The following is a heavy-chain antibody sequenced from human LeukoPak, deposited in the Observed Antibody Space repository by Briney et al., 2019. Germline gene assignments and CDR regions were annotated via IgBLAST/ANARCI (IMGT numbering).Heavy chain of an antibody. J-gene: IGHJ4*02. Sequence: SETLSLTCTVSGGSISSYYWSWIRQPPGKGLEWIGYIYYTGGTNYNPSLKSRVTISVDTSKNQFSLKLSSVTAADTAMYYCARGYSSSWYSMDYWGQGTLVTVSS. V-gene: IGHV4-59*01. CDR2: IYYTGGT. CDR3: ARGYSSSWYSMDY. CDR1: GGSISSYY. D-gene: IGHD6-13*01.